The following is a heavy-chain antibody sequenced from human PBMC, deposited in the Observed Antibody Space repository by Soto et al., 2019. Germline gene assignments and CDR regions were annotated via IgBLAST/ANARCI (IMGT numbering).Heavy chain of an antibody. J-gene: IGHJ4*02. CDR3: ARATSFSGHHGY. Sequence: PSETLSLTCTVSGGSFSSGGYYWSWIRQLPVKGLEWIGYIYYSGSTYYNPSLKSRFTISLDTSKNQFSLKLGSVTAADTAVYYCARATSFSGHHGYWGQGTLVTVSS. V-gene: IGHV4-31*03. CDR1: GGSFSSGGYY. CDR2: IYYSGST. D-gene: IGHD2-8*02.